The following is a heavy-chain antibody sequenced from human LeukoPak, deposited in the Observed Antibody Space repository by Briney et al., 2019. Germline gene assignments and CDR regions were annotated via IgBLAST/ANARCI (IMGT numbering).Heavy chain of an antibody. J-gene: IGHJ3*02. CDR3: AKPRGSSWYDAFDI. Sequence: SVKVSCKASGGTFSSYTISWVRQAPGQGLEWMGRIIPILGIANYAQKFQGRVTITADKSTSTAYMELSSLRSEDTAVYYCAKPRGSSWYDAFDIWGQGTMVTVSS. V-gene: IGHV1-69*02. CDR1: GGTFSSYT. CDR2: IIPILGIA. D-gene: IGHD6-13*01.